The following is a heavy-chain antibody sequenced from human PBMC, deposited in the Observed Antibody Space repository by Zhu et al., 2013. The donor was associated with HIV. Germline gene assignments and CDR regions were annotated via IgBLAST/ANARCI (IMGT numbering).Heavy chain of an antibody. CDR3: ARSSGYDHHYGMDV. CDR1: GGTFSSYT. Sequence: QVQLVQSGAEVKKPGSSVKVSCKASGGTFSSYTISWVRQAPGQGLEWMGRIIPILGIANYAQKFQGRVTITADKSTSTAYMELSSLRSEDTAVYYCARSSGYDHHYGMDVWGQGTTVTVSS. CDR2: IIPILGIA. D-gene: IGHD5-12*01. J-gene: IGHJ6*02. V-gene: IGHV1-69*02.